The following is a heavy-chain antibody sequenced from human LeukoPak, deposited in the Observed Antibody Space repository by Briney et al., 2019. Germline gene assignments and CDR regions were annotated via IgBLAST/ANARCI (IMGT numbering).Heavy chain of an antibody. D-gene: IGHD6-13*01. Sequence: SVKVSCKASGGTFSSYTISWVRQAPGQGLEWMGRIIPILGIANYAQKFQGRVTITADKSTSTAYMELSSLRSEDTAVYYCARGRIAAAGRDALDIWGQGTMVTVSS. CDR2: IIPILGIA. J-gene: IGHJ3*02. CDR3: ARGRIAAAGRDALDI. CDR1: GGTFSSYT. V-gene: IGHV1-69*02.